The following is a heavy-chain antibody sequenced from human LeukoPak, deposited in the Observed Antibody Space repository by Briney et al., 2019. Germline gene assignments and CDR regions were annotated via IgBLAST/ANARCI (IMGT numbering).Heavy chain of an antibody. CDR2: IYYSGST. CDR1: GGSISSSSYY. J-gene: IGHJ3*02. D-gene: IGHD2-15*01. V-gene: IGHV4-39*01. Sequence: SETLSLTCTVSGGSISSSSYYWGWIRQPPGTGLEWIGSIYYSGSTYYNPSLKSRVTISVDTSKNQFSLKLSSVTAADTAVYYCARVVVTLDAFDIWGQGTMVTVSS. CDR3: ARVVVTLDAFDI.